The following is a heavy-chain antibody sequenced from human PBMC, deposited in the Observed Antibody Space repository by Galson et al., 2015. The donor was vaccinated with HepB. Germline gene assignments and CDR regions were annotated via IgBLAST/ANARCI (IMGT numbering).Heavy chain of an antibody. CDR2: INWNSGNM. J-gene: IGHJ4*02. V-gene: IGHV3-9*01. Sequence: SLRLSCAASGFTFADYAMHWVRQAPGKGLEWVSGINWNSGNMGYADSVKGRFTISRDNAKNSLYLQMNSLRTEDTALYYCAKDLMATINSFDYWGQGTLVTVSS. D-gene: IGHD5-24*01. CDR1: GFTFADYA. CDR3: AKDLMATINSFDY.